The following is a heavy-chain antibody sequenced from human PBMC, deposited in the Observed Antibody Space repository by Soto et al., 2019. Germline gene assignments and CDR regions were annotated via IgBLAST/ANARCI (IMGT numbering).Heavy chain of an antibody. CDR2: TYYRSKWYN. D-gene: IGHD6-6*01. V-gene: IGHV6-1*01. J-gene: IGHJ6*02. CDR1: GDSVSSNSAA. Sequence: PSQTLSLTCAISGDSVSSNSAAWNWIRQSPSRGLEWLGRTYYRSKWYNDYAVSVKSRITINPDTSKNQFSLQLNSVTPEDTAVYYCARAEKQLVHSQRYYYYGMDVWGQGTTITVSS. CDR3: ARAEKQLVHSQRYYYYGMDV.